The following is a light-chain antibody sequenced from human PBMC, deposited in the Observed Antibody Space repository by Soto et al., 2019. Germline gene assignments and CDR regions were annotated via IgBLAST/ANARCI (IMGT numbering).Light chain of an antibody. CDR2: DTS. CDR1: TGVVTIGHH. V-gene: IGLV7-46*01. CDR3: FLSYSDAVV. Sequence: QAVVTQEPSLTVSPGGTVTLTCGSITGVVTIGHHPHWFQQKPGQAPMTLIYDTSNTHSWTPARFSGSLLGGKAALTLSGAQLDDEAEYYCFLSYSDAVVFGGGTKVTAL. J-gene: IGLJ3*02.